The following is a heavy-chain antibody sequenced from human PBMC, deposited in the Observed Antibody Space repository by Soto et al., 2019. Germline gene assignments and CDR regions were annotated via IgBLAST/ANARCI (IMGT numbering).Heavy chain of an antibody. J-gene: IGHJ4*01. D-gene: IGHD3-22*01. V-gene: IGHV3-15*07. CDR2: VKSKTDGGTT. CDR1: GFTFSNAW. CDR3: TTDSYITSIIVRFDY. Sequence: GGSLRLSCAASGFTFSNAWINWVRQTPGKGLEWVGRVKSKTDGGTTDFAAPVKGRFAISRDDSKNKIYLEMNSLKTEDTAIYYCTTDSYITSIIVRFDYWGHGTLVTVSS.